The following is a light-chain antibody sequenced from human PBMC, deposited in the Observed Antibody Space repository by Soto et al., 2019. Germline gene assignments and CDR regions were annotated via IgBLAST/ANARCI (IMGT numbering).Light chain of an antibody. CDR2: GAS. Sequence: EIEMTQSPATLSLSPGERATLSCRASQSVSTSYLAWYQQKPGQAPRLLIYGASSRATGIPDRFSGSGSGTDFTLTISGLEPEDFAVYYCQQYGNSRGTFGHVTKVDIK. CDR1: QSVSTSY. V-gene: IGKV3-20*01. J-gene: IGKJ1*01. CDR3: QQYGNSRGT.